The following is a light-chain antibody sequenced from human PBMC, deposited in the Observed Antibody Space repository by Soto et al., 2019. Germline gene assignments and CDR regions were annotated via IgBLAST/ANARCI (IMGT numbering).Light chain of an antibody. CDR2: EVS. J-gene: IGLJ1*01. CDR3: TSYAGSTLYV. V-gene: IGLV2-8*01. CDR1: SSDVGGYKY. Sequence: QSALTQPPSASGSPGQSVTISCTGTSSDVGGYKYVSWYQQHPGKAPKLMMYEVSKRPSGVPDRFSGSKSGNTASLTVSGLQAEDEADYYCTSYAGSTLYVFGTGTKLTVL.